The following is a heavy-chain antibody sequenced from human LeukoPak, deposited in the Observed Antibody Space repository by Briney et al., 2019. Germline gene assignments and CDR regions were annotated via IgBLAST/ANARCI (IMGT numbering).Heavy chain of an antibody. J-gene: IGHJ3*02. D-gene: IGHD3-22*01. V-gene: IGHV4-34*01. CDR1: GGSFSGYY. CDR2: INHSGST. CDR3: ARAVLGVVVADDAFDI. Sequence: SETLSLTCAVYGGSFSGYYWSWLRQPPGKGLEWIGEINHSGSTNYNPSLKSRVTISVDTSKNQFSLKLSSVTAADTAVYYCARAVLGVVVADDAFDIWGQGTMVTVSS.